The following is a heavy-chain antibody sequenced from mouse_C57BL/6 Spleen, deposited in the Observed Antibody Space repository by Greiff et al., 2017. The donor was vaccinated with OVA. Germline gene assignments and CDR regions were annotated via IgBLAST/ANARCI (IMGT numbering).Heavy chain of an antibody. CDR3: ARRDGIPSYAMDY. Sequence: EVKLVESGGGLVQPGGSLKLSCAASGFTFSDYYMYWVRQTPEKRLEWVAYISNGGGSTYYPDTVKGRFTISRDNAKNTLYLQMSRLKSEDTAMYYCARRDGIPSYAMDYWGQGTSVTVSS. J-gene: IGHJ4*01. D-gene: IGHD5-1-1*01. CDR2: ISNGGGST. CDR1: GFTFSDYY. V-gene: IGHV5-12*01.